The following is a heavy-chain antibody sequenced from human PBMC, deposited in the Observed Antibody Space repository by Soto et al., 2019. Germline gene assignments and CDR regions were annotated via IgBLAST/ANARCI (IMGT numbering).Heavy chain of an antibody. CDR1: GYTFTSYG. CDR3: ARGSDYYDSSGYYYVLGWFDP. Sequence: GASVKVSCKASGYTFTSYGISWVRQAPGQGLEWMGWISAYNGNTNYAQKLQGRVTMTTDTSTSTAYMELRSLRSDDTAVYYCARGSDYYDSSGYYYVLGWFDPWGQGTLVTVSS. J-gene: IGHJ5*02. CDR2: ISAYNGNT. D-gene: IGHD3-22*01. V-gene: IGHV1-18*01.